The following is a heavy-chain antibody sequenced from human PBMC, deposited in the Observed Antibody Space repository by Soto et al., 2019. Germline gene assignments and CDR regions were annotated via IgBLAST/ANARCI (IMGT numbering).Heavy chain of an antibody. D-gene: IGHD3-9*01. J-gene: IGHJ6*03. CDR1: GGSFGEYG. V-gene: IGHV4-34*01. CDR3: AREEGDILTGYYYYYYYYMDV. Sequence: LETLCLRKGVEGGSFGEYGGSWLRPTPGKGLEWIGEINHSGSTNYNPSLKSRVTISVDTSKNQFSLKLSSVTAADTAVYYCAREEGDILTGYYYYYYYYMDVWGKGTTVTGSS. CDR2: INHSGST.